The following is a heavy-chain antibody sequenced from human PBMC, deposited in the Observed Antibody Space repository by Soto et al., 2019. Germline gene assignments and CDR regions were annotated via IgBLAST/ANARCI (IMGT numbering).Heavy chain of an antibody. D-gene: IGHD6-19*01. Sequence: GGSLRLSCTGSGFTFTNAWMSWVRQAPGKGLEWVGRIKSKTDGGTTDYAAPVKGRFTISRDDSKNTLYLQMNSLKTEDTAVYYCTTAVAGVFDYWGQGTLVTVSS. V-gene: IGHV3-15*01. CDR2: IKSKTDGGTT. J-gene: IGHJ4*02. CDR3: TTAVAGVFDY. CDR1: GFTFTNAW.